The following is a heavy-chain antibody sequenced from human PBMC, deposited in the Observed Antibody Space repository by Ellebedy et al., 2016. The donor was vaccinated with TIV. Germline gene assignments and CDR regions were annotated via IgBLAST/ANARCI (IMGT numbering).Heavy chain of an antibody. D-gene: IGHD1-1*01. CDR2: ISSSSSYI. V-gene: IGHV3-21*01. J-gene: IGHJ4*02. CDR1: GFTFATYR. Sequence: GGSLRLSXVTSGFTFATYRMNWVRRAPGKGLEWVSSISSSSSYIYYADSVKGRFTVSRDNARNSLYLQMNSLRAEDTAVYYCARDQATYYWGQGTLVTVSS. CDR3: ARDQATYY.